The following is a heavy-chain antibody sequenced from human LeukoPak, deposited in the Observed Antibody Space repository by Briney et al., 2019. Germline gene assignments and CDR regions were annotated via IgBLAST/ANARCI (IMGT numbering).Heavy chain of an antibody. CDR1: GYWFCSYG. CDR3: ARYEYYYDSSGHPRSNAFDI. V-gene: IGHV1-18*01. J-gene: IGHJ3*02. D-gene: IGHD3-22*01. CDR2: ISAYNGNT. Sequence: ASVKVSCKASGYWFCSYGISWVRQAPGQGLEWMGWISAYNGNTNYAQKLQGRVTMTTDTSTSTAYMELRSLRTDDTAVDYGARYEYYYDSSGHPRSNAFDIWGQGTMVTVSS.